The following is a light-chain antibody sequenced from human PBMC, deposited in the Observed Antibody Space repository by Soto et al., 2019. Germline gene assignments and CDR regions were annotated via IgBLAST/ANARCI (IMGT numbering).Light chain of an antibody. V-gene: IGLV2-14*01. CDR2: DVS. Sequence: QSVLTQPASVSGSPGQSITISCTGTSSDVGGYNYVSWYQQNPGKAPKLMIYDVSYRPSGVSNRFSGSKSGNTASLTISGLQAEDEADYFCSSYTSSSARLVVFGGGTQLTVL. CDR3: SSYTSSSARLVV. J-gene: IGLJ2*01. CDR1: SSDVGGYNY.